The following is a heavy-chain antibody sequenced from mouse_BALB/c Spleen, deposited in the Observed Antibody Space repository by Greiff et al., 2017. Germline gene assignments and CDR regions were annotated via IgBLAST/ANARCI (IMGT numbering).Heavy chain of an antibody. Sequence: EVQLQQSGTVLARPGASVKMSCKASGYTFTIYWMHWVKQRPGQGLEWIGAIYPGNSDTSYNQKFKGKAKLTAVTSTSTAYMELSSLTNEDSAVYYCTKLLRDAMYYWGQGTSVTVSS. V-gene: IGHV1-5*01. CDR2: IYPGNSDT. J-gene: IGHJ4*01. D-gene: IGHD1-1*01. CDR3: TKLLRDAMYY. CDR1: GYTFTIYW.